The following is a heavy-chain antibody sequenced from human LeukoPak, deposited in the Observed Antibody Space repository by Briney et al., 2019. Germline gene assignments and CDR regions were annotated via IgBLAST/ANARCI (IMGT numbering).Heavy chain of an antibody. D-gene: IGHD3-3*01. J-gene: IGHJ5*02. Sequence: ASVKVSCKASGYTFTGYYMHWVRQAPGQGLEWMGWINPNSGGTNYVQKFQGRVTITRGTSIIPAYMELGRLRSHVTAVSSRARDLRPYYDFWSGYNWFDPWGQGTLVTVSS. CDR3: ARDLRPYYDFWSGYNWFDP. CDR2: INPNSGGT. V-gene: IGHV1-2*02. CDR1: GYTFTGYY.